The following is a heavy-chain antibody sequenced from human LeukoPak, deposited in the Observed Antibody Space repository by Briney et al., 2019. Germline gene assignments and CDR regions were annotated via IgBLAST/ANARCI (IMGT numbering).Heavy chain of an antibody. J-gene: IGHJ6*02. CDR1: GGTFSSYA. V-gene: IGHV1-69*13. D-gene: IGHD6-13*01. CDR3: ARAEKYSSSWYGDYYYGMDV. CDR2: IIPISGTA. Sequence: ASAKVSCKASGGTFSSYAISWVRQAPGQGLEWVGGIIPISGTANYAQKFQGRVTITADESTSTAYMELSSLRSEDTAVYNCARAEKYSSSWYGDYYYGMDVWGQGTTVTVSS.